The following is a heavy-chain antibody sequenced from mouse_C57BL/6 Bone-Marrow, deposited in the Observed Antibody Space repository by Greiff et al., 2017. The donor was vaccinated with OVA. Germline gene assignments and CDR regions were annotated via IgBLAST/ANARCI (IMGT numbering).Heavy chain of an antibody. CDR2: IDPENGDT. V-gene: IGHV14-4*01. J-gene: IGHJ3*01. CDR1: GFNIKDDY. Sequence: VQLQQSGAELVRPGASVKLSCAASGFNIKDDYMHWVKQRPEQGLEWIGWIDPENGDTEYASKFQGKATITADTSSNTAYLQLSSLTSEDTAVYYCTVWFFAYWGQGTLVTVSA. D-gene: IGHD2-10*02. CDR3: TVWFFAY.